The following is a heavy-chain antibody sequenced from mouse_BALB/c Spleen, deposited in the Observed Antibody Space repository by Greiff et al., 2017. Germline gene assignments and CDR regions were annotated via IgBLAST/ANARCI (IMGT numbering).Heavy chain of an antibody. CDR1: GYTFTSYY. J-gene: IGHJ4*01. D-gene: IGHD2-4*01. CDR2: INPSNGGT. Sequence: QVQLQQPGAELVKPGASVKLSCKASGYTFTSYYMYWVKQRPGQGLEWIGGINPSNGGTNFNEKFKSKATLTVDKSSSTAYMQLSSLTSEDSAVYYCTRSGITTNYAMDYWGQGTSVTVSS. CDR3: TRSGITTNYAMDY. V-gene: IGHV1S81*02.